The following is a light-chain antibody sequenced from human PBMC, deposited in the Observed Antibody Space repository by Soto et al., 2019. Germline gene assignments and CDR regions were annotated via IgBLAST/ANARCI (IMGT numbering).Light chain of an antibody. CDR2: GAS. V-gene: IGKV3-20*01. Sequence: EIVLTQSPGTLSLSPGERATLSCRASQSVFNNNLAWYQQKPGQAPRLLMFGASSRATGIPDRFSGSGSGTDFTLTISRLEPEDLAIYHCQQYGGSPRTVGQGTKLETK. CDR1: QSVFNNN. J-gene: IGKJ2*01. CDR3: QQYGGSPRT.